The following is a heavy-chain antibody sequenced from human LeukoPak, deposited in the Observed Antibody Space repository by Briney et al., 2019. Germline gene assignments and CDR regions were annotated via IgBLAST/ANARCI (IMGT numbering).Heavy chain of an antibody. CDR3: AKDGCSSTNCYKGGIDY. V-gene: IGHV3-30*02. CDR2: IRFDGSNT. Sequence: GGSLRLSXAASGFTFTRYGLHWVRQAPGKGLEWVAFIRFDGSNTYYADSVKGRFTISRDNSKNTLYLQMNSLRAEDAAVYYCAKDGCSSTNCYKGGIDYWGQGTLVTVSS. CDR1: GFTFTRYG. J-gene: IGHJ4*02. D-gene: IGHD2-2*02.